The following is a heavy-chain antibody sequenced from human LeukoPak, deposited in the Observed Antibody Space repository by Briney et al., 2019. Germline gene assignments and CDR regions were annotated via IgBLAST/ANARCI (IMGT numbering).Heavy chain of an antibody. CDR2: ISGSGGST. CDR3: AKDQRPYCSGGSCYLDY. J-gene: IGHJ4*02. Sequence: GGSLRLSCAASGFTFSSYAMSWVRQAPGKGLEWVSAISGSGGSTYYADSVKGRFTISRDNSKNTLYLQMNSLRAEDTAVYYCAKDQRPYCSGGSCYLDYWGQETLVTVSS. D-gene: IGHD2-15*01. V-gene: IGHV3-23*01. CDR1: GFTFSSYA.